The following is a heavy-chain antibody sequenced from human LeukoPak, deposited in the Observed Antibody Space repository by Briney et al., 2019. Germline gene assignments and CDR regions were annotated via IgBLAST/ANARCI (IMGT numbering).Heavy chain of an antibody. CDR2: IKQDGSEK. CDR1: GFTFSTYW. Sequence: GGSLRLSCAASGFTFSTYWMSWVRQAPGEGLEWVANIKQDGSEKYYVDSVKGRFTISRDNAKNSLYLQMNSLRAEDTAVYYCARDRHDYTHYFDYWGQGTLVTVSS. D-gene: IGHD4-11*01. J-gene: IGHJ4*02. V-gene: IGHV3-7*01. CDR3: ARDRHDYTHYFDY.